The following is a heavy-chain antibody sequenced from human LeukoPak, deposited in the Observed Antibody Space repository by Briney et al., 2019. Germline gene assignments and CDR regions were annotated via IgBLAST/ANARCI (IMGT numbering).Heavy chain of an antibody. CDR2: ISRSSSTI. V-gene: IGHV3-48*01. J-gene: IGHJ4*02. CDR1: GFTFSTYS. Sequence: PGGSLRLSCAASGFTFSTYSMNWVRQAPGKGLEWVSHISRSSSTIYYADSVKGRFTISRDNAKNSLYLQMNSLRAEDTAVYYCARIETDYYDSSGYFLEGINYFDYWGQGTLVTVSS. CDR3: ARIETDYYDSSGYFLEGINYFDY. D-gene: IGHD3-22*01.